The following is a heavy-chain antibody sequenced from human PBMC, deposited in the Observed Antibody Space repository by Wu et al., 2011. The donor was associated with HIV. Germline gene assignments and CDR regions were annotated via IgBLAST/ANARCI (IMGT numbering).Heavy chain of an antibody. Sequence: QVQVVQSGAEVKKPGSSVKVSCKASGGTFSNSAISWVRQAPGQGLEWMGGIIPNSGTTNYARKFQGRFTVTADTSTTTVHMELRSLRSEDTAVYFCTRSGEAAAYYYYYMNVWGKGTTVTISS. CDR1: GGTFSNSA. CDR3: TRSGEAAAYYYYYMNV. V-gene: IGHV1-69*14. CDR2: IIPNSGTT. D-gene: IGHD2-2*01. J-gene: IGHJ6*03.